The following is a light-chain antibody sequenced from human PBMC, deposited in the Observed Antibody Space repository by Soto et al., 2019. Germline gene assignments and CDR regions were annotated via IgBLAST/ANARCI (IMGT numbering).Light chain of an antibody. J-gene: IGLJ2*01. CDR2: SNN. CDR1: SSNIGSNY. Sequence: QSVLTQPPSASGTPGQRVTISCSGSSSNIGSNYVYWYQQLPGTAPKLLIHSNNQRPSGVPDRFSGSKSGTSASLAISGLRSEDEADYYCAAWDDSLSGHVVFGGGTKLTVL. V-gene: IGLV1-47*02. CDR3: AAWDDSLSGHVV.